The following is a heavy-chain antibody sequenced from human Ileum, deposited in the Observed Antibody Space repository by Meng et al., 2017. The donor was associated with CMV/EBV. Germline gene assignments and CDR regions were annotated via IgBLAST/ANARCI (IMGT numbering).Heavy chain of an antibody. J-gene: IGHJ4*02. CDR1: GGSFSGYY. CDR3: ARGVAGGPFDY. CDR2: INHSGST. Sequence: QGPLRQWGAGLLKPSETLSLTCAVYGGSFSGYYWSWIRQPPGKGLEWIGEINHSGSTNYNPSLKSRVTISVDTSKNQFFLKLSSVTAADTAVYYCARGVAGGPFDYWGQGTLVTASS. V-gene: IGHV4-34*01. D-gene: IGHD2-15*01.